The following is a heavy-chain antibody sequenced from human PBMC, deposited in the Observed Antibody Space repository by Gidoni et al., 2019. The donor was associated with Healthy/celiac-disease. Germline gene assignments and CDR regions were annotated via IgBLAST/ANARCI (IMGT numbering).Heavy chain of an antibody. J-gene: IGHJ6*02. CDR1: GYTFTSYY. CDR3: ARGDYDILTGYYVFSYYYGMDV. D-gene: IGHD3-9*01. V-gene: IGHV1-46*01. CDR2: INPVGGST. Sequence: QVQLVQSGAEVKKPGASVTVSCKASGYTFTSYYMHWVLQAPGQGLEWMGIINPVGGSTSYAQKFQGRVTMTRETSTSTVYMELSSLRSEDTAVYYCARGDYDILTGYYVFSYYYGMDVWGQGTTVTVSS.